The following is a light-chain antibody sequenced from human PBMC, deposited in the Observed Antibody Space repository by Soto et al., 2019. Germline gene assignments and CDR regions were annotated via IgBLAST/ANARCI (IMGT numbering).Light chain of an antibody. J-gene: IGKJ2*01. CDR2: QAS. CDR1: QNITRR. Sequence: DIQMTQSPSTLSASVGDTVTVTCRASQNITRRLAWYQQKPGKAPKLLVYQASNLESGVPSRFSGSGSGTEFTLTIRSLQPDDFATYYCQRYNSYSRTFGPGTKVDIK. V-gene: IGKV1-5*03. CDR3: QRYNSYSRT.